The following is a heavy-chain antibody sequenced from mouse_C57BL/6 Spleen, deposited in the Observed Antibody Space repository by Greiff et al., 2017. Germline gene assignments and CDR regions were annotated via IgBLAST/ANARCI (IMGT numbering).Heavy chain of an antibody. CDR2: IYPREGST. V-gene: IGHV1-85*01. CDR3: ARKHDDGGTWFAY. Sequence: VKVVESGPELVKPGASVKLSCKASGYTFTSYDINWVKQRPGQGLEWIGWIYPREGSTKYNEKFKGKATLTVDTSSSTAYMARHSLTSEDSAVYVCARKHDDGGTWFAYWGQGTLVTVSA. CDR1: GYTFTSYD. J-gene: IGHJ3*01. D-gene: IGHD2-4*01.